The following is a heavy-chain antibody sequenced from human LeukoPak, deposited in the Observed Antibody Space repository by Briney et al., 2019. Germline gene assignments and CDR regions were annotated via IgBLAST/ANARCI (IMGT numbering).Heavy chain of an antibody. CDR1: GGSISSYY. CDR2: IYYGGST. Sequence: PSETLSLTCTVSGGSISSYYWGWIRQPPGKGLEWIGYIYYGGSTNYHPSLKSRVTISVDTSKNQFSLRLSSVTAADTAVYYCARDGSHYGMDVWGQGTTVTVSS. V-gene: IGHV4-59*01. CDR3: ARDGSHYGMDV. J-gene: IGHJ6*02.